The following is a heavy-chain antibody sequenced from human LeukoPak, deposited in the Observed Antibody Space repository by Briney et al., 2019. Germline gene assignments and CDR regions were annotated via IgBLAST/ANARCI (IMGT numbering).Heavy chain of an antibody. V-gene: IGHV1-2*02. J-gene: IGHJ4*02. Sequence: ASVKVSCKASGFTFTGYYMHWVRQAPGQGLEWMGWINPNSGGTNYAQKFQGRVTMTRDTSITTAYMELTSLRSDDTAVYYCARDPSSGSGYFVNWGQGTLVTVSS. CDR2: INPNSGGT. D-gene: IGHD3-22*01. CDR3: ARDPSSGSGYFVN. CDR1: GFTFTGYY.